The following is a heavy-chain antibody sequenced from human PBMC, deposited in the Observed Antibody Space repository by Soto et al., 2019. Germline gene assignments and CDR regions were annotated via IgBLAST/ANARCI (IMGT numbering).Heavy chain of an antibody. J-gene: IGHJ4*02. V-gene: IGHV4-59*08. CDR1: GGSISSYY. CDR2: IYYSRST. CDR3: ARHSGIYYFDY. Sequence: SETLSLTCTVSGGSISSYYWSWIRQPPGKGLEWIGYIYYSRSTNYNPSLKSRVTISVDTSKNQFSLKLSSVTAADTAVYYCARHSGIYYFDYWGQGTLVTVSS.